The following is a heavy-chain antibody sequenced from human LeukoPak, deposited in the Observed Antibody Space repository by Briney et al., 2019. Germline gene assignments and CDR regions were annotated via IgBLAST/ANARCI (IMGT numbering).Heavy chain of an antibody. J-gene: IGHJ4*02. CDR2: ISGSGGST. D-gene: IGHD2-2*02. Sequence: GGSLRLSCAASGFTFSSYAMSWVRQAPGKGQEWVSAISGSGGSTYYADSVKGRFTISRDNSKNTLYLQMNSLRAEDTAVYYCAKRADIVVVPAAIGDYWGQGTLVTVSS. CDR3: AKRADIVVVPAAIGDY. V-gene: IGHV3-23*01. CDR1: GFTFSSYA.